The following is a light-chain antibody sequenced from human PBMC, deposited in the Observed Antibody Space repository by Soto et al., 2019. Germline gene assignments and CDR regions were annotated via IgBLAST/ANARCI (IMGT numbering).Light chain of an antibody. CDR1: QSLSNN. Sequence: EIVMTQSPATLSVSPGERATLSCRASQSLSNNLAWYQQKPGQAPRLLIYGASTRATGIPARFSGSGSGTEFTLTISSLQSEDFAVYYCQQYDNWPRTFGQGTKLEIK. J-gene: IGKJ2*01. V-gene: IGKV3-15*01. CDR2: GAS. CDR3: QQYDNWPRT.